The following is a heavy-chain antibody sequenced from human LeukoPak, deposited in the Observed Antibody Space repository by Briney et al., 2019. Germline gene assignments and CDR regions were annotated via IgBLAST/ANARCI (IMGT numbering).Heavy chain of an antibody. Sequence: SGTLSLTCTVSGYSISSGYYWGWIRQPPGKGLEWIGSIYHSGSTYYNPSLKSRVTILVDTSKNQFSLKLSSVTAADTAVYYCAGSQLTDRTDYWGQGTLVTVSS. V-gene: IGHV4-38-2*02. CDR3: AGSQLTDRTDY. CDR1: GYSISSGYY. D-gene: IGHD1-1*01. CDR2: IYHSGST. J-gene: IGHJ4*02.